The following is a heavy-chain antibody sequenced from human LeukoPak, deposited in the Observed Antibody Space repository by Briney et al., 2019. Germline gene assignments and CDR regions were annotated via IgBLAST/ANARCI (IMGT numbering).Heavy chain of an antibody. Sequence: GGSLRLSCAASGFTFSSYSMNWVRQAPGKGLEWVSSISSSSSYIYYADSVKGRFTISRDNAKNSLYLRMNSLRAEDTAVYYCARDGYCSSTSCWAMYYYYGMDVWGKGTTVTVSS. D-gene: IGHD2-2*03. CDR1: GFTFSSYS. V-gene: IGHV3-21*01. CDR3: ARDGYCSSTSCWAMYYYYGMDV. J-gene: IGHJ6*04. CDR2: ISSSSSYI.